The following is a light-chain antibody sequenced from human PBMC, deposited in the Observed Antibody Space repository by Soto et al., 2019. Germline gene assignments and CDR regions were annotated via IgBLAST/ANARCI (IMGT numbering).Light chain of an antibody. V-gene: IGLV1-40*01. CDR1: SSIIGAGYD. CDR2: GNS. Sequence: QSALTQPPSVSGAPGQRVTISCTGSSSIIGAGYDVHGYQQLPGTAPQLLISGNSNRPSGVPDRFSGSKSGTSASLAIAGLQAEDEADYYCQSSDSSLSRWVVGGGTKLTVL. CDR3: QSSDSSLSRWV. J-gene: IGLJ3*02.